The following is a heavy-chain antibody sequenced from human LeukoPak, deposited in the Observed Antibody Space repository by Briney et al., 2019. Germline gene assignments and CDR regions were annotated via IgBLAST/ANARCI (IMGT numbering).Heavy chain of an antibody. CDR1: GYSFISYW. Sequence: GESLKISCRVSGYSFISYWIGWVRQMPGKGLEWMGIIYPGDSDTRYSPSFQGQVTISADKSISTAYLQWSSLKASDTAMYYFARTRMTATPDYWGQGTLVTVSS. J-gene: IGHJ4*02. D-gene: IGHD2-21*02. CDR2: IYPGDSDT. CDR3: ARTRMTATPDY. V-gene: IGHV5-51*01.